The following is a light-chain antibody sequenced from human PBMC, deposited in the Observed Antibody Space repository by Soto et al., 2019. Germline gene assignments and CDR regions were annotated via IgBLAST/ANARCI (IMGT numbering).Light chain of an antibody. CDR3: SSFTHHKTPHVV. J-gene: IGLJ2*01. CDR2: GVY. V-gene: IGLV2-14*01. Sequence: QSALTQPASVSGSPGQSITISCTGTDSDVGGYNYVSWYQQHPGKAPKLMIYGVYNRPSGVSNRFSGSKSGNTASLTISGLQAEDEADYYCSSFTHHKTPHVVFGGGTKLTV. CDR1: DSDVGGYNY.